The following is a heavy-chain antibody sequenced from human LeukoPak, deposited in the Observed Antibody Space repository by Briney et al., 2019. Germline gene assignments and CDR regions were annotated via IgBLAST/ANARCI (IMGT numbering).Heavy chain of an antibody. D-gene: IGHD6-13*01. CDR1: GYTFTSYG. Sequence: AASVKVSCKASGYTFTSYGISWVRQAPGQGLEWMGWISAYNGNTNYAQKLQGRVTMTTDTSTSTAYMELRSLRSDDTAVYYCARVYSPPPDYYFDYWGQGTLVTVSS. CDR3: ARVYSPPPDYYFDY. V-gene: IGHV1-18*01. J-gene: IGHJ4*02. CDR2: ISAYNGNT.